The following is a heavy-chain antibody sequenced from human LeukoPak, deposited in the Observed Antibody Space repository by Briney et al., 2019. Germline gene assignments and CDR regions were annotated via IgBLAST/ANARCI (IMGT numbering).Heavy chain of an antibody. CDR1: GYTLTELS. Sequence: ASVKVSCKVSGYTLTELSMHWVRQAPGKGLEWMGGFDPEDGETIYAQKFQGGVTMTEDTSTDTAYMELSSLRSEDTAVYYCATGGLERPVYYYGMDVWGKGTTVTVSS. J-gene: IGHJ6*04. CDR2: FDPEDGET. CDR3: ATGGLERPVYYYGMDV. V-gene: IGHV1-24*01. D-gene: IGHD1-1*01.